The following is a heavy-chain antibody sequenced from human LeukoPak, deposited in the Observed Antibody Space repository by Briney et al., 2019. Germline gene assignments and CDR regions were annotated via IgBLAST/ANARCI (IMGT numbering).Heavy chain of an antibody. CDR1: GFTFSTYS. CDR3: ARMIRGDDY. V-gene: IGHV3-48*04. CDR2: ISSSSSTI. J-gene: IGHJ4*02. D-gene: IGHD3-10*01. Sequence: GGSLRLSCAASGFTFSTYSMNWVRQAPGKGLEWVSYISSSSSTIYYADSVKGRFTISRDNAKNSLYLQMNSLRAEDTAVYYCARMIRGDDYWGQGTLVTVSS.